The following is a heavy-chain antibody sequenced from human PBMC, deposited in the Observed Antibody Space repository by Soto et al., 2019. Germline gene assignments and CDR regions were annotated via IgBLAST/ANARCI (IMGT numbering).Heavy chain of an antibody. J-gene: IGHJ4*02. CDR3: ARDLEWELLFDY. CDR2: ISYDGSNK. CDR1: GFPFSSYP. D-gene: IGHD1-26*01. Sequence: PGGSPKLSCAASGFPFSSYPMHRVRPAPGKGLEWVAVISYDGSNKYYADSVKGRFTISRDNSKNTLYLQMNSLRAEDTAVYYCARDLEWELLFDYWGQGTLVTVSS. V-gene: IGHV3-30-3*01.